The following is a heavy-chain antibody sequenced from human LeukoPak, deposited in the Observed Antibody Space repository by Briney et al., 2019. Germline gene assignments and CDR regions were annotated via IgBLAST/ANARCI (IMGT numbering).Heavy chain of an antibody. J-gene: IGHJ6*02. D-gene: IGHD3-3*01. V-gene: IGHV3-11*01. CDR1: GLTFSDYY. CDR2: ISSSGSTI. CDR3: ARDQIVLRFLEWSMTDGMDV. Sequence: GGSLRLSCAASGLTFSDYYMSWIRQAPGKGLEWVSYISSSGSTIYYADSVKGRFTISRDNAKNSLYLQMNSLRAEDAAVYYCARDQIVLRFLEWSMTDGMDVWGQGTTVTVSS.